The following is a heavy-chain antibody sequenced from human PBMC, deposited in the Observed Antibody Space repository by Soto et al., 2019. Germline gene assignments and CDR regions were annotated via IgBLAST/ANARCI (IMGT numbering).Heavy chain of an antibody. CDR1: GFSLSTSGVG. D-gene: IGHD2-2*01. CDR2: IYWNDDK. CDR3: AHTICSSTSCYREYFDY. V-gene: IGHV2-5*01. J-gene: IGHJ4*02. Sequence: QIALKESGPTLVKPTQTLTLTCTFSGFSLSTSGVGVGWIRQPPGKALEWLALIYWNDDKRYSPSLKSRLTITKDTSKNQVVLTMTNMDPVDTATYYCAHTICSSTSCYREYFDYWGQGTLVTVSS.